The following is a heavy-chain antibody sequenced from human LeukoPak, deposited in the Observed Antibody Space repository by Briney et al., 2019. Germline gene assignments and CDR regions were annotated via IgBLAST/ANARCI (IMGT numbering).Heavy chain of an antibody. CDR1: GFTLSSFL. Sequence: PGGSLRLSWAASGFTLSSFLMSWVRQAPGQGLERGANIKQDGSDKYYVDSVKGRFTISRDNAKNSLYLQMASLTAEDTAVYFCATVDGHYASPMWGQATMVTVSS. V-gene: IGHV3-7*04. CDR3: ATVDGHYASPM. CDR2: IKQDGSDK. D-gene: IGHD3/OR15-3a*01. J-gene: IGHJ3*02.